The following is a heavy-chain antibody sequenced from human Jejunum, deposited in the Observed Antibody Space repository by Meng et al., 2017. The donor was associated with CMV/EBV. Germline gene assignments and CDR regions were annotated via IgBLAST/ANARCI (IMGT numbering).Heavy chain of an antibody. CDR2: ISWNSGSV. Sequence: GFAFDDYAMNWGRQAPGKGLEWVADISWNSGSVGYADSVKGRFTISRDNAKNSLYLQMNSLRPEDTAFYYCVKDTGATGWYHYFDYWGQGTLVTVSS. V-gene: IGHV3-9*01. J-gene: IGHJ4*02. CDR3: VKDTGATGWYHYFDY. D-gene: IGHD6-19*01. CDR1: GFAFDDYA.